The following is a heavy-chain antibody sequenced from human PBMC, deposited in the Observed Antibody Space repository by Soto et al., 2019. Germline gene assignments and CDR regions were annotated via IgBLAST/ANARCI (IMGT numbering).Heavy chain of an antibody. Sequence: QVQLVESGGGVVQPGRSLRLSCAASGFTFSSYGMHWVRQAPGKGLEWVAVISYDGSNKYYADSVKGRFTISRDNSKNTLYLQMNSLRAEDTAVYYCAKESSTDYVWGSYRTRTLYYYYGMDVWGQGTTVTVSS. CDR1: GFTFSSYG. V-gene: IGHV3-30*18. D-gene: IGHD3-16*02. J-gene: IGHJ6*02. CDR3: AKESSTDYVWGSYRTRTLYYYYGMDV. CDR2: ISYDGSNK.